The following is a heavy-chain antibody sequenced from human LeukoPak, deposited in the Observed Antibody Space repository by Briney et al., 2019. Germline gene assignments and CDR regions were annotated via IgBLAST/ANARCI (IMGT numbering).Heavy chain of an antibody. Sequence: SETLSLTCAVYGGSFSGYYWSWLRQPPGKGPEWIGGINHSGSTNYNPSLKSRVTISVDTSKDQFSLKLSSVTAADTAVYYCARGTPPLLWFGESYYFDYWGQGTLVTVSS. J-gene: IGHJ4*02. CDR1: GGSFSGYY. CDR3: ARGTPPLLWFGESYYFDY. V-gene: IGHV4-34*01. D-gene: IGHD3-10*01. CDR2: INHSGST.